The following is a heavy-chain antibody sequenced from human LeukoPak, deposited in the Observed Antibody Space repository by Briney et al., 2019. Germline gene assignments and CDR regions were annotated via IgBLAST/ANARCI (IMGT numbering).Heavy chain of an antibody. J-gene: IGHJ4*02. CDR2: ISSYNGNT. D-gene: IGHD1-26*01. V-gene: IGHV1-18*01. Sequence: ASVKVSCKASGYTFSSYGISWVRHAPGPGLERMGGISSYNGNTNYAQKLQGRVTLTTDTTPRTAYMELRSLRSDSTAVYFCARGVGATPFDYWGQGSLVTVSS. CDR3: ARGVGATPFDY. CDR1: GYTFSSYG.